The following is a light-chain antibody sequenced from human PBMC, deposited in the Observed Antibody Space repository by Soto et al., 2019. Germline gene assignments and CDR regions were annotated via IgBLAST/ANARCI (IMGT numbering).Light chain of an antibody. V-gene: IGKV3-15*01. J-gene: IGKJ3*01. CDR3: QQYHNWPPFT. Sequence: EIVMTQSPATLSVSPGERVTLSCRASQSVSSNLAWYQHKPGQAPRLLIYGASTRATGIPARFSGSGSGTEFTLTISSLQSEDFAVYYCQQYHNWPPFTFGPGTKVDIK. CDR2: GAS. CDR1: QSVSSN.